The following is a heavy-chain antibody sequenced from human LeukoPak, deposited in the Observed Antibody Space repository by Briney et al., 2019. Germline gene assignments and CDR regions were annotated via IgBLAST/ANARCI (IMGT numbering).Heavy chain of an antibody. CDR2: IYPGDSDT. Sequence: GESLKISCKGSGYSFTSYWIGWVRQMPGKGLEWMGIIYPGDSDTRYSPSFQGQVTISADKSISTAYLQWSSLKASDTALYYCAKAMSARSWTHYMDVWGKGTTVTVSS. J-gene: IGHJ6*03. V-gene: IGHV5-51*01. CDR1: GYSFTSYW. CDR3: AKAMSARSWTHYMDV. D-gene: IGHD3-10*01.